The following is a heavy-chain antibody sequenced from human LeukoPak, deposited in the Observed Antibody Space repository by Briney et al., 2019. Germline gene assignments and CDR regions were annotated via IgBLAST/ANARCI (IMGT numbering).Heavy chain of an antibody. Sequence: PSETLSLTCTVSGGSISSSSYYWGWIRQPPGKGLEWIGSIYYSGGTYYNPSLKSRVTISVDTSKNQFSLKLSSVTAADTAVYYCARTPSDSSGYYFGLYYYYYMDVWGKGTTVTISS. D-gene: IGHD3-22*01. CDR2: IYYSGGT. J-gene: IGHJ6*03. CDR1: GGSISSSSYY. V-gene: IGHV4-39*01. CDR3: ARTPSDSSGYYFGLYYYYYMDV.